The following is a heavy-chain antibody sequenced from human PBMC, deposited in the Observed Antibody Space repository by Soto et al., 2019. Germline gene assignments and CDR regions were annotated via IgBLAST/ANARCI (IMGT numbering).Heavy chain of an antibody. CDR3: ATPVSDFWSGYPRPYYYYGMDV. D-gene: IGHD3-3*01. CDR2: FDPEDGET. V-gene: IGHV1-24*01. J-gene: IGHJ6*02. CDR1: GYTLTELS. Sequence: ASVKVSCKVSGYTLTELSMHWVRQAPGKGLEWMGGFDPEDGETIYAQKFQGRVTMTEDTSTDTAYMELSSLRSEDTAMYYCATPVSDFWSGYPRPYYYYGMDVWGQGTTVTVSS.